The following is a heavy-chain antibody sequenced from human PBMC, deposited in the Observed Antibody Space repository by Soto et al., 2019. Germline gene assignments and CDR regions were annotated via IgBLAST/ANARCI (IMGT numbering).Heavy chain of an antibody. D-gene: IGHD6-19*01. CDR1: GFAFNSYA. CDR3: AKGPVKFDY. V-gene: IGHV3-23*01. J-gene: IGHJ4*02. Sequence: GGSLRLSCADSGFAFNSYAMSWVRQAPGKGLEWVSAISSGGGSIYYADSVKGRFTISRDNSKNTLYLQMNSLRAEDTAVYYCAKGPVKFDYWGQGTLVTVSS. CDR2: ISSGGGSI.